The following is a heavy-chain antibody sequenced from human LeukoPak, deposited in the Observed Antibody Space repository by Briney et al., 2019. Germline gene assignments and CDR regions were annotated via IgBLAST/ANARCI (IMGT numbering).Heavy chain of an antibody. CDR1: GFTFSSYS. CDR3: ASDIVVVPAAMGGNWFDP. Sequence: GGSLRLSCAASGFTFSSYSMNWVRQAPGKGLEWGSSISSSSSYIYYADSVKGRFTISRDNAKNSLYLQMNSLRAEDTAVYYCASDIVVVPAAMGGNWFDPWGQGTLVTVSS. J-gene: IGHJ5*02. D-gene: IGHD2-2*01. V-gene: IGHV3-21*01. CDR2: ISSSSSYI.